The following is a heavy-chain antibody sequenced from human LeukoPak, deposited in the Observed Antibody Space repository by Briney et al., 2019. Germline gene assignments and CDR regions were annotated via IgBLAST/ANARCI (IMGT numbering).Heavy chain of an antibody. CDR1: GYTFISYW. Sequence: GESLKISCKGSGYTFISYWIGWVRQMPGKGLEWMGIVNPDDSDTIYSPSFQGQVTISADESITTAYLQWSSLKASDTAMYYCARLRWPRGGRSSFDYWGQGALVTVSS. J-gene: IGHJ4*02. CDR2: VNPDDSDT. V-gene: IGHV5-51*01. CDR3: ARLRWPRGGRSSFDY. D-gene: IGHD3-10*01.